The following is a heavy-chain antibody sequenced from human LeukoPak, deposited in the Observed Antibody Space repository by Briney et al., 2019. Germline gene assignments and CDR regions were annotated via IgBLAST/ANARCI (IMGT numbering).Heavy chain of an antibody. D-gene: IGHD4-17*01. CDR2: IIPILGIA. V-gene: IGHV1-69*04. Sequence: SVKVSCKASGGTFSSYAISWVRQAPGQGLEWMGRIIPILGIANYAQKFQGRVTITADKSTSTAYMELSSLRSEDTVVYYCARELTTVTTLYYYYGMDVWGQGTTVTVSS. CDR1: GGTFSSYA. J-gene: IGHJ6*02. CDR3: ARELTTVTTLYYYYGMDV.